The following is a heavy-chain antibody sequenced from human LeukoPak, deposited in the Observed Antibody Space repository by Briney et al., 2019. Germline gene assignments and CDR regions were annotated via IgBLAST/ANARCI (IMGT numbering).Heavy chain of an antibody. CDR2: IIPIFCTA. V-gene: IGHV1-69*05. Sequence: SVKVSCKASGGTFSSYAISWVRQAPGQGLEWMGRIIPIFCTANYAQKFQGRGTITTDESTSTSYMELSSLRSEATAVYYCAYGGNSVDYWGKGTLVTVSS. D-gene: IGHD4-23*01. J-gene: IGHJ4*02. CDR3: AYGGNSVDY. CDR1: GGTFSSYA.